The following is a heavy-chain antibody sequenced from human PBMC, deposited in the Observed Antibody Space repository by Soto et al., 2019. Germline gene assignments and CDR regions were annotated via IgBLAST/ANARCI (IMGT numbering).Heavy chain of an antibody. CDR3: ARDREGYCGSSTCYQTPQYFYGMDV. D-gene: IGHD2-2*01. CDR1: GDSLSSDSAA. J-gene: IGHJ6*02. Sequence: QTLSLTCAISGDSLSSDSAAWNWIRQSPSRGLEWLGRTYYRSQWYYDYAVSVKSRITINPDTSKNQFSLQLNSVTPEDTAVYYCARDREGYCGSSTCYQTPQYFYGMDVWGQGTTVTVSS. CDR2: TYYRSQWYY. V-gene: IGHV6-1*01.